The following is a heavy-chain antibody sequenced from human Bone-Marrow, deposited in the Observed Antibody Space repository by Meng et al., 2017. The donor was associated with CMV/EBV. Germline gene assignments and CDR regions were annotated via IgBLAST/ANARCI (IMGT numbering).Heavy chain of an antibody. D-gene: IGHD4-17*01. CDR1: GFTFSSYD. Sequence: ASGFTFSSYDMSWVRQAPGKGLEWVSAISGSGGSTYYADSVKGRFTISRDNSKNTLYLQMNSLRAEDTAVYYCAKGERVTTSPFDYWGQGTLVTVSS. CDR2: ISGSGGST. V-gene: IGHV3-23*01. CDR3: AKGERVTTSPFDY. J-gene: IGHJ4*02.